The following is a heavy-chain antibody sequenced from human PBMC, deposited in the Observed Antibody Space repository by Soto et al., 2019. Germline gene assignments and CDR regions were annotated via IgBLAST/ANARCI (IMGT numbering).Heavy chain of an antibody. CDR2: MYHSAST. D-gene: IGHD3-3*01. CDR3: ARVPDF. V-gene: IGHV4-30-2*01. CDR1: GGSISTGRYF. Sequence: ALSSTSAASGGSISTGRYFGSWIRQPQGKGLECIGYMYHSASTYYNLSLKSRVTISIDRSKNQFSLKLSSVSVSVTAFCDYARVPDFWGQGTLVTVSS. J-gene: IGHJ1*01.